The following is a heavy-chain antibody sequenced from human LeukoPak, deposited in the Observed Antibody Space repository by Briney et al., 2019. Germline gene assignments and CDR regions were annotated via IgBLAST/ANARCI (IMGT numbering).Heavy chain of an antibody. Sequence: GGSLRLSCAASGFTFSSYAMHWVRQAPGKGLEWVAVISYDGSNKYYADSVKGRFTISRDNSKNTLYLQMNSLRAEDTAVYYCARECYYDSSGYSDYWGQGTLVTVSS. V-gene: IGHV3-30-3*01. CDR3: ARECYYDSSGYSDY. J-gene: IGHJ4*02. CDR2: ISYDGSNK. D-gene: IGHD3-22*01. CDR1: GFTFSSYA.